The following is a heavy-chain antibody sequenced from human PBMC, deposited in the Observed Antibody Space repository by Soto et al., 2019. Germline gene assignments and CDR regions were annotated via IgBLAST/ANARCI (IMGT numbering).Heavy chain of an antibody. D-gene: IGHD7-27*01. J-gene: IGHJ4*02. Sequence: NPSETLSLTCTVSGGSISSGGYYWSWIRQHPGKGLEWIGYIYYSGSTYYNPSLKSRVTISVDTSKNQFSLKLGSVTAADTAVYYCARELGMGPFDYWGQGTLVTVSS. V-gene: IGHV4-31*03. CDR1: GGSISSGGYY. CDR2: IYYSGST. CDR3: ARELGMGPFDY.